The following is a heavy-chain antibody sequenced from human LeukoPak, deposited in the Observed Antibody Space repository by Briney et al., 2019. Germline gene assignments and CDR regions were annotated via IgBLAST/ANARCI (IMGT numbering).Heavy chain of an antibody. J-gene: IGHJ4*02. CDR1: GFTFSSYG. CDR2: ISYDGSNK. CDR3: AYGDHNYFDY. V-gene: IGHV3-30*03. Sequence: GGSLRLSCAASGFTFSSYGMHWVRQAPGKGLEWVAVISYDGSNKYYADSVKGRFTISRDNSKNTLYLQMNSLRAEDTAVYYCAYGDHNYFDYWGQGTLVTVSS. D-gene: IGHD4-17*01.